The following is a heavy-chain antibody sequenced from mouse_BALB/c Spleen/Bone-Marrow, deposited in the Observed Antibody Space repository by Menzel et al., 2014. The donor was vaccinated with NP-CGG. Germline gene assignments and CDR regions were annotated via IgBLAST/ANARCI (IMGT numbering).Heavy chain of an antibody. CDR1: GFTFSSYG. J-gene: IGHJ4*01. Sequence: EVQLQQSGGGLVQPGGSLKLSCAASGFTFSSYGMSWVRQTPDKRLGLVATINSNGGSTYYPDSVKGRFTISRDNAKNTLYLQMSSLKSEDTAMYYCARDGYYVFYAMDYWGQGTSVTVSS. D-gene: IGHD2-3*01. CDR3: ARDGYYVFYAMDY. V-gene: IGHV5-6-3*01. CDR2: INSNGGST.